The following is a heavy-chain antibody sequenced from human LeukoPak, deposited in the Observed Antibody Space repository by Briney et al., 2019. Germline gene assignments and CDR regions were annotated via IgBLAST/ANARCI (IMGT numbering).Heavy chain of an antibody. Sequence: SETLSLTCTVSGGSISSSSYYWGWIRQPPGKGLEWIGSIYYSGSTYYNPSLKSRVTISVDTSKNQFSLKLSSVTAADTAVYYCARRVNSLPIDYWGQGTLVTVSS. V-gene: IGHV4-39*07. CDR3: ARRVNSLPIDY. CDR2: IYYSGST. D-gene: IGHD2/OR15-2a*01. J-gene: IGHJ4*02. CDR1: GGSISSSSYY.